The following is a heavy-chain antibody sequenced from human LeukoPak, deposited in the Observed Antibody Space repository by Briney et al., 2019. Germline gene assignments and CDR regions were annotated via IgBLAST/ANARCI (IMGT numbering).Heavy chain of an antibody. CDR2: ISSSSSPI. CDR3: ARGGSGNWNAPFDY. D-gene: IGHD1-1*01. Sequence: GGSLRLSCVVSGLTFSSYSMNWVRQAPGKGLEWVSYISSSSSPIYYSDSVKGRFTISRDNAKNSLYLQLNSLRAEDTAVYYCARGGSGNWNAPFDYWRQGTLVTVSS. V-gene: IGHV3-48*04. J-gene: IGHJ4*02. CDR1: GLTFSSYS.